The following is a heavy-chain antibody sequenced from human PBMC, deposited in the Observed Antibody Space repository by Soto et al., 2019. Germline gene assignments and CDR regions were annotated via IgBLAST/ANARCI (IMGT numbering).Heavy chain of an antibody. CDR3: ARHTTGTTDYYYYYMDV. J-gene: IGHJ6*03. CDR1: GGSISSYY. V-gene: IGHV4-59*08. CDR2: IYYSGST. Sequence: SETLSLTCTVSGGSISSYYWSWIRQPPGKGLEWIGYIYYSGSTNYNPSLKSRVTISVDTSKDQFSLKLSSVTAADTAVYYCARHTTGTTDYYYYYMDVWGKGTTVTVSS. D-gene: IGHD1-1*01.